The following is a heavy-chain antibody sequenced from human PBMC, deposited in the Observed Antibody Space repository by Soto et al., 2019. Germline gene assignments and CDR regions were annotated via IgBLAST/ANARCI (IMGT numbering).Heavy chain of an antibody. CDR3: ASRGYSGYDYYFDY. CDR1: GYTFTSYG. CDR2: ISAYNGNT. Sequence: ASVKVSCKASGYTFTSYGISWVRQAPGQGLEWMGWISAYNGNTNYAQKLQGRVTMTTDTSASTAYMELSSLRSEDTAVHYCASRGYSGYDYYFDYWGQGTLVTVSS. V-gene: IGHV1-18*01. J-gene: IGHJ4*02. D-gene: IGHD5-12*01.